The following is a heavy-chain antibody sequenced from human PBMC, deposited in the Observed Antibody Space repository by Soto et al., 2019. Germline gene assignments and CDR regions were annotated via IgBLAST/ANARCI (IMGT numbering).Heavy chain of an antibody. D-gene: IGHD3-10*01. V-gene: IGHV3-21*01. Sequence: GGSLRLSCAASGFTFSSYSMNWVRQAPGKGLEWVSSISSSSSYIYYADSVKGRFTISRDNAKNSLYLQMNSLRAEDTAVYYCARFSMVRGVTSSKAAKYYYYGMDVWGQGTTVTVSS. CDR2: ISSSSSYI. CDR3: ARFSMVRGVTSSKAAKYYYYGMDV. CDR1: GFTFSSYS. J-gene: IGHJ6*02.